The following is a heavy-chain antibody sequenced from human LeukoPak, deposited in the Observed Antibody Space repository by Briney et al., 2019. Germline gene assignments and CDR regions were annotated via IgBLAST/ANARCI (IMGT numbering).Heavy chain of an antibody. V-gene: IGHV1-8*01. J-gene: IGHJ5*02. CDR3: ARGMGYDYVWGSYRYELFDP. CDR1: GYTFTSYD. D-gene: IGHD3-16*02. CDR2: MNPNRGNT. Sequence: ASVKVSCKASGYTFTSYDTNWVRQATGQGLEWMGWMNPNRGNTGYAQKFQGRVTMTRNTSISTAYMELSSLRSEVTAVYYGARGMGYDYVWGSYRYELFDPWGQGTLVTVSS.